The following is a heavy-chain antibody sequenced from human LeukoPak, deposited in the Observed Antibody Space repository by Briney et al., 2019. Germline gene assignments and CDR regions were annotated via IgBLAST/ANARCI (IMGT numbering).Heavy chain of an antibody. CDR3: ARASIAARPGDYYYYYYMDV. J-gene: IGHJ6*03. V-gene: IGHV1-69*06. CDR2: IIPIFGTA. CDR1: GGTFSSYA. D-gene: IGHD6-6*01. Sequence: SVKVSCKASGGTFSSYAISWVRQAPGQGLEWMGGIIPIFGTANYAQKFQGRVTITADKSTSTAYMELSSLRSGDTAVYYCARASIAARPGDYYYYYYMDVWGKGTTVTVSS.